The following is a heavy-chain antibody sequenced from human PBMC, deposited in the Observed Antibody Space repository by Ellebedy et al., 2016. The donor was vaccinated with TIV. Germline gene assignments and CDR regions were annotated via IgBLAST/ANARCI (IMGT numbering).Heavy chain of an antibody. V-gene: IGHV3-33*01. CDR3: ARDPFGDLYWYFDL. CDR2: IWFDGKNQ. CDR1: GFTFSHHG. D-gene: IGHD4-17*01. J-gene: IGHJ2*01. Sequence: GESLKISCGASGFTFSHHGMHWVRQAPGRGLEWVAGIWFDGKNQYYGESVKGRFTISRDNSKNMVYLQMNSLRTEDTAVYYCARDPFGDLYWYFDLWGRGTLVTVSS.